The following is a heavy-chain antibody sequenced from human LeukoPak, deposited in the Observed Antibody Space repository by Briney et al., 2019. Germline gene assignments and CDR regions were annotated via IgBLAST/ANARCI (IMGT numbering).Heavy chain of an antibody. CDR2: ISPYNGNT. Sequence: ASVKVSCKTSGYNFTNYSVTWVRQAPGQGLEYVGWISPYNGNTNYALRLQGRLTLTTDTSTTTAYLDLRSLTSDDTAVYFCARVIEGWSPPLSYSFYMDVWGEGTTVTVSS. CDR3: ARVIEGWSPPLSYSFYMDV. CDR1: GYNFTNYS. V-gene: IGHV1-18*01. D-gene: IGHD6-19*01. J-gene: IGHJ6*03.